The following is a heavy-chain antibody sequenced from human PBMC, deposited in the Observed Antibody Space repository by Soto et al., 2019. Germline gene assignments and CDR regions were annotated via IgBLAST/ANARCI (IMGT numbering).Heavy chain of an antibody. CDR3: ARTLTDYYFDY. J-gene: IGHJ4*02. D-gene: IGHD3-3*01. V-gene: IGHV1-18*01. Sequence: ASVKVSCNASGYTFTSYGISWVRQAPGQGLEWMGWISAYNGNTNYAQKLQGRVTMTTDTSTRTAYMELRSLRCDDTAVYYCARTLTDYYFDYGGQGTLATVST. CDR2: ISAYNGNT. CDR1: GYTFTSYG.